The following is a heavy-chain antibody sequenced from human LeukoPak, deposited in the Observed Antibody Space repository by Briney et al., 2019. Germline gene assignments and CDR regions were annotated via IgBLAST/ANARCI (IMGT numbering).Heavy chain of an antibody. J-gene: IGHJ4*02. CDR2: ISYDGSER. V-gene: IGHV3-30*01. Sequence: PGRSLRLSCAAFGFTFSNYAMHWVRQAPGRGLEWVTVISYDGSERYYADSVKGRFTVSRDNSKNTLSLQMTSLRPEDTAVYYCARGDSGYDWPFDYWGQGILVTVSS. CDR3: ARGDSGYDWPFDY. D-gene: IGHD5-12*01. CDR1: GFTFSNYA.